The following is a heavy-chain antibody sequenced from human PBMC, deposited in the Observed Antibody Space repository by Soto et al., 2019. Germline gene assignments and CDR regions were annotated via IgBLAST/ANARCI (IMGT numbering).Heavy chain of an antibody. CDR3: ARDSSPRNYYDSGFDY. D-gene: IGHD3-22*01. CDR2: IWYDGSNK. V-gene: IGHV3-33*01. Sequence: PGGSLRLSCAASGFTFSSYGMHWVRQAPGKGLEWVAVIWYDGSNKYYADSVKGRFTISRDNSKNTLYLQMNSLRAEDTALYYCARDSSPRNYYDSGFDYWGQGTLVTVSS. J-gene: IGHJ4*02. CDR1: GFTFSSYG.